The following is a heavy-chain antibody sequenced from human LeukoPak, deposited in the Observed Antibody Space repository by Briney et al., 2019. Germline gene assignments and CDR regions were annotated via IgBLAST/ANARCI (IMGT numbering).Heavy chain of an antibody. J-gene: IGHJ5*01. CDR3: ARDPVNGGWFDY. CDR2: ISYDGSNK. D-gene: IGHD2-8*01. V-gene: IGHV3-30-3*01. Sequence: GGSLRLSCAASGFTFSSYAMHWVRQAPGKGLEWVAVISYDGSNKYYADSVKGRFTISRDNSKNTLYLQMNSLRAEDTAVYYCARDPVNGGWFDYWGQGTLVTVSS. CDR1: GFTFSSYA.